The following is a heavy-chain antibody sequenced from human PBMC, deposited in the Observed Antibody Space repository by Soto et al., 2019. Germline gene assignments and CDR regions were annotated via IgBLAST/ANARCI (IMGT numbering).Heavy chain of an antibody. J-gene: IGHJ3*02. Sequence: QVQLQESGPGLVKPSQTLSLTCTVSGDPISSGDYYWSWIRQPPRKGLEWIGYIYYRGTTYYSPSLKSCGTMSVDTSKNQFSLKLSSVTAADTAVYYCARAPYRGTNSRGALDMWGQGTMVTVSS. CDR1: GDPISSGDYY. CDR2: IYYRGTT. CDR3: ARAPYRGTNSRGALDM. V-gene: IGHV4-30-4*01. D-gene: IGHD2-8*01.